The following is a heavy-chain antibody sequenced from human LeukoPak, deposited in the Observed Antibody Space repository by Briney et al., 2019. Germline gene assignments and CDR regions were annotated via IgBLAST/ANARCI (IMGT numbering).Heavy chain of an antibody. CDR2: ISGSGGST. J-gene: IGHJ4*02. Sequence: QSGGTLRLSCAASGFTFSSYGMSWVRQAPGKGLEWVSAISGSGGSTYYADSVKGRFTISRDNSKNTLYLQMNSLRAEDTAVYYCAKAPYYYGSGSYYFRGQGTLVTVSS. CDR3: AKAPYYYGSGSYYF. V-gene: IGHV3-23*01. CDR1: GFTFSSYG. D-gene: IGHD3-10*01.